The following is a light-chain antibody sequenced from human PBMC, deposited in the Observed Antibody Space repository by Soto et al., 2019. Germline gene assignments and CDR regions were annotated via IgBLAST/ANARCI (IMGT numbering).Light chain of an antibody. J-gene: IGKJ1*01. CDR1: QSISSW. CDR2: KAS. V-gene: IGKV1-5*03. Sequence: DIQMTHSPSTLSASVGDRVTITCRASQSISSWLAWYQQKPGKAPKLLIYKASSLESGVPSRFSGSGSGTEFTLTTSSLQPDDFATYYCQQYNSYSWTFGLGTKVEIK. CDR3: QQYNSYSWT.